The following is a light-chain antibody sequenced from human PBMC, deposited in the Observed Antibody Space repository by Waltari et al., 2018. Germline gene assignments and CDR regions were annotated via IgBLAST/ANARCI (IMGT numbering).Light chain of an antibody. V-gene: IGLV4-69*01. CDR1: SGHSSNI. Sequence: QLVLTQSPSASASLGASVKLTCTLSSGHSSNIIAWHQQQPEKGPRYLMKVNSDGSHSKGDEIPDRFSASSSGAERYLTSSSLQSEDEADYYCQAGGHGTWVFGGGTKLTVL. J-gene: IGLJ3*02. CDR3: QAGGHGTWV. CDR2: VNSDGSH.